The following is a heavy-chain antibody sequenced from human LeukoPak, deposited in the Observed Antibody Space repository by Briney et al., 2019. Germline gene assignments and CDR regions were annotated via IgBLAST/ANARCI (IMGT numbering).Heavy chain of an antibody. CDR2: INPNSGGT. V-gene: IGHV1-2*02. Sequence: ASVKVSCKASGYTFTGYYMHWVRQAPGQGLEWMGWINPNSGGTNYAQKFQGRVTMTMDTSISTAYMELSRLRSDDTAVYYCARAFYDILTGYATPIGYWGQGTLVTVSS. CDR3: ARAFYDILTGYATPIGY. D-gene: IGHD3-9*01. CDR1: GYTFTGYY. J-gene: IGHJ4*02.